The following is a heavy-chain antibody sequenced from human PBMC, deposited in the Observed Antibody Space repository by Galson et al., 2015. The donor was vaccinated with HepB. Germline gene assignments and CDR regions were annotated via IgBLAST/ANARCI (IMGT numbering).Heavy chain of an antibody. J-gene: IGHJ6*02. CDR3: AKDRKDTAMVFFSYYGMDV. CDR1: GFTFSSYA. D-gene: IGHD5-18*01. Sequence: SLRLSCAASGFTFSSYAMSWVRQAPGKGLEWVSAISGSGGSTYYADSVKGRFTISRDNSKNTLYLQMNSLRAEDTAVYYCAKDRKDTAMVFFSYYGMDVWGQGTTVTVSS. V-gene: IGHV3-23*01. CDR2: ISGSGGST.